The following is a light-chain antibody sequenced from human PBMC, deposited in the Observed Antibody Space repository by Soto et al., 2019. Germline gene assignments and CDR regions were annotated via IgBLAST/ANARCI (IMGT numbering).Light chain of an antibody. CDR1: QDINRW. CDR3: QQASSFPLT. Sequence: DIQMTQSPSFVSASIGDRATITCRASQDINRWLVWYQQKPGKAPKLLMYGSYSLQSGVSSRFSGSGSGTDFTLTISSLQPEDFATYYCQQASSFPLTFGGGTKVELK. V-gene: IGKV1-12*01. CDR2: GSY. J-gene: IGKJ4*01.